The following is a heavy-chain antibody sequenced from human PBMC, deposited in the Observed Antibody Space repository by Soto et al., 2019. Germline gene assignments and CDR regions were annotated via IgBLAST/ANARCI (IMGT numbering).Heavy chain of an antibody. CDR3: ATDPPRFGTPGWFDP. J-gene: IGHJ5*02. V-gene: IGHV1-24*01. D-gene: IGHD3-10*01. CDR2: FDPEDGET. CDR1: GYTLTELS. Sequence: VSVKVSFKVSGYTLTELSMHWVRQAPGKGLEWMGGFDPEDGETIYAQKFQGRVTMTEDTSTDTAYMELSSLRSEDTAVYYCATDPPRFGTPGWFDPWGQGTLVTVSS.